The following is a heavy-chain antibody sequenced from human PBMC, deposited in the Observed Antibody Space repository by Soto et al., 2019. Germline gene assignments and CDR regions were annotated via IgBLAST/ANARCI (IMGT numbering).Heavy chain of an antibody. CDR1: GGTFSSYA. Sequence: GASVKVSCKASGGTFSSYAISWVRQAPGQGLKWMGGIIPIFGTANYAQKFQGRVTITADESTSTAYMELSSLRSEDTAVYYCASYYDSSGPDAFDIWGQGTMVTVSS. CDR3: ASYYDSSGPDAFDI. J-gene: IGHJ3*02. CDR2: IIPIFGTA. V-gene: IGHV1-69*13. D-gene: IGHD3-22*01.